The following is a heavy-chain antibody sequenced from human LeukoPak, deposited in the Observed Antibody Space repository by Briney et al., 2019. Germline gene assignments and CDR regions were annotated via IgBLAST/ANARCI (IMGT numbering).Heavy chain of an antibody. CDR1: GFNFSTYT. J-gene: IGHJ4*02. CDR3: ASLGGDY. Sequence: GGSLTLSCTASGFNFSTYTKNWVRHSPGKGMEWVSSISSSRSYIYYADSVKGRFTISRDNAKNSLYLQMNSLRAEDTAVYYCASLGGDYWGQGTLVTVSS. V-gene: IGHV3-21*01. CDR2: ISSSRSYI.